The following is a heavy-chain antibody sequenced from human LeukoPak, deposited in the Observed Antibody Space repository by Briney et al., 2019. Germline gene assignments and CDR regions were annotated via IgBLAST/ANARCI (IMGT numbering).Heavy chain of an antibody. CDR2: IDYSGST. CDR1: GGSISRGGYC. V-gene: IGHV4-31*03. J-gene: IGHJ4*02. CDR3: AADTSGYRIFNY. D-gene: IGHD3-22*01. Sequence: SETLSLTCTVSGGSISRGGYCWSWNRQHPGKGLEWIGYIDYSGSTFYNPSLKSRLTMSIDTSKNQFSLKLSSVTAAVTAVYYCAADTSGYRIFNYWGQGTLVTVSS.